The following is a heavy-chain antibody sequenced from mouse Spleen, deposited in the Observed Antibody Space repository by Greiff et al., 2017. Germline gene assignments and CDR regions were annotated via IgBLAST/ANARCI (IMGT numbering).Heavy chain of an antibody. J-gene: IGHJ4*01. V-gene: IGHV1-55*01. Sequence: VQLQQPGAELVKPGASVKMSCKASGYTFTSYWITWVKQRPGQGLEWIGDIYPGSGSTNYNEKFKSKATLTVDTSSSTAYMQLSSLTSEDSAVYYCARVGDDDGRSYAMDYWGQGTSVTVSS. D-gene: IGHD2-4*01. CDR1: GYTFTSYW. CDR3: ARVGDDDGRSYAMDY. CDR2: IYPGSGST.